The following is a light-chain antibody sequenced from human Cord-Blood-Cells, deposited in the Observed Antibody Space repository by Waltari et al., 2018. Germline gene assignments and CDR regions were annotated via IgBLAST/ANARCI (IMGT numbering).Light chain of an antibody. J-gene: IGKJ1*01. Sequence: IVLTQSTGTLSLSPGDRATLSCRASQSVSSSYLAGYQQKPGQAPRLLIYGASSRATGIPDRFSGSGSGTDFTLTISRLEPEDFAVYYCQQYGSSPPLTFGQGTKVEIK. CDR1: QSVSSSY. V-gene: IGKV3-20*01. CDR3: QQYGSSPPLT. CDR2: GAS.